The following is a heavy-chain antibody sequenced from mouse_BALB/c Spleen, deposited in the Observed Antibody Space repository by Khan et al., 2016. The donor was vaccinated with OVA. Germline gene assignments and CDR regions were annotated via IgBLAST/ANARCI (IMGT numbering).Heavy chain of an antibody. CDR1: GYSITSEYA. CDR3: TRKDYYDYDPFPY. V-gene: IGHV3-2*02. Sequence: EVQLLESGPGLVKPSQSLSLTCTVTGYSITSEYAWNWIRQFPGNKLEWMGYINYSGNTRSNPSLKSRISITRDTSKNQFFLQLNSVTTEDTATYYCTRKDYYDYDPFPYWGQGTLVTVSA. D-gene: IGHD2-4*01. J-gene: IGHJ3*01. CDR2: INYSGNT.